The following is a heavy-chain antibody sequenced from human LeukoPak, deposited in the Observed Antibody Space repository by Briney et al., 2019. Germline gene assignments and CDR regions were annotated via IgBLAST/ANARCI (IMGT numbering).Heavy chain of an antibody. Sequence: RGSLSLSCTASGFTFSSYAMSWVRQAPGKGLEWVSAFSGSGGSTYYADSVKRRFPISRDNYMNTLYLQMNSLRAEDTAVYYCAKPLGYCSSSSCFQYYYYGMDVWGKGTTVTVSS. CDR2: FSGSGGST. V-gene: IGHV3-23*01. J-gene: IGHJ6*04. CDR1: GFTFSSYA. D-gene: IGHD2-2*01. CDR3: AKPLGYCSSSSCFQYYYYGMDV.